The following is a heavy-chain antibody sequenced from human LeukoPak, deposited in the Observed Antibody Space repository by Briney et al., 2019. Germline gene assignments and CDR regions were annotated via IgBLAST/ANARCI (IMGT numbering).Heavy chain of an antibody. D-gene: IGHD6-19*01. Sequence: GGSLRLSCAASGFTVSSNYMGWVRQAPGKGLECVSVIYGGGDTYYADSVKGRFTISRDNSKNTLSLQVNSLRAEDTAVYYCATLGSGWYVGYWGQGTLVTVSS. V-gene: IGHV3-66*01. CDR3: ATLGSGWYVGY. CDR1: GFTVSSNY. CDR2: IYGGGDT. J-gene: IGHJ4*02.